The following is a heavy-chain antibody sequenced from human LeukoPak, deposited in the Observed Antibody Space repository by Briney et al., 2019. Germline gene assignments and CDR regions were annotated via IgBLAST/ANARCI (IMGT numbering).Heavy chain of an antibody. CDR2: ISSSSSYI. D-gene: IGHD3-9*01. V-gene: IGHV3-21*01. CDR3: ARAGRGLRYFDWLTYDY. Sequence: GGSLRLSCAASGFTFSSYSMNWVRQAPGKGLEWVSSISSSSSYIYYADSVKGRFTISRDNAKNTLYLQMNSLRAEDTAVYYCARAGRGLRYFDWLTYDYWGQGTLVTVSS. J-gene: IGHJ4*02. CDR1: GFTFSSYS.